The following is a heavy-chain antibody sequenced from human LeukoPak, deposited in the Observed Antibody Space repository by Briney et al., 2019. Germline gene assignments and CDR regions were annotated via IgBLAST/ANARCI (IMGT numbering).Heavy chain of an antibody. CDR2: ISSSGTTV. V-gene: IGHV3-48*04. Sequence: GGSLRLSCAASGFTFSSCNMNWVRQAPGKGLEWVSYISSSGTTVFYGDSVEGRFTISRDNAKNSLYLQMNSLRADDTAVYYCAREGGCNITSCQRGPFEYWGRGTPVTVSS. J-gene: IGHJ4*02. D-gene: IGHD2-2*01. CDR3: AREGGCNITSCQRGPFEY. CDR1: GFTFSSCN.